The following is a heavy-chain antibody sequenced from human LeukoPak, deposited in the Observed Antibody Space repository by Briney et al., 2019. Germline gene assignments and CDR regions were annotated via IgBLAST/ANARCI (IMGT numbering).Heavy chain of an antibody. J-gene: IGHJ4*02. Sequence: PSETLSLTCTVSGASFNSDDQYWNWIRQSPGKGLEWIGSIHPSGMLYNNPSLESRVTMSRDTSKNQFSQNLNSVTAADTAVYFCSRGLDSRKLGYWGQGSLGTVSS. V-gene: IGHV4-31*03. D-gene: IGHD3-22*01. CDR2: IHPSGML. CDR1: GASFNSDDQY. CDR3: SRGLDSRKLGY.